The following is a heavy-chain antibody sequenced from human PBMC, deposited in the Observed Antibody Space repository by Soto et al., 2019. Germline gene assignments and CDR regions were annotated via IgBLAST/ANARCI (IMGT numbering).Heavy chain of an antibody. D-gene: IGHD4-17*01. V-gene: IGHV4-30-4*01. CDR3: ARTHLATVVLPGRFDP. Sequence: SETLSLTCTVSGGSISSGDYYWSWIRQPPGKGLEWIGYIYYSGSTYYNPSLKSRVTISVDTSKNQFSLKLSSVTAADTAVYYCARTHLATVVLPGRFDPWGQGTLVTVSS. CDR1: GGSISSGDYY. CDR2: IYYSGST. J-gene: IGHJ5*02.